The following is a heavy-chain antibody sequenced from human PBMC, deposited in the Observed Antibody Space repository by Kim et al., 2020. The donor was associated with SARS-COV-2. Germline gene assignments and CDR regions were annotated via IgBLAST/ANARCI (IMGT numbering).Heavy chain of an antibody. J-gene: IGHJ5*02. CDR1: GYSFTSYW. V-gene: IGHV5-51*01. Sequence: GESLKMSCKGSGYSFTSYWIGWVRQMPGKGLEWMGIIYPGDSDTRYSPSFQGQVTISADKSISTAYLQWSSLKASDTAMYYCARLALGSSWYDPGFDPWGQGTLVTVSS. CDR2: IYPGDSDT. D-gene: IGHD6-13*01. CDR3: ARLALGSSWYDPGFDP.